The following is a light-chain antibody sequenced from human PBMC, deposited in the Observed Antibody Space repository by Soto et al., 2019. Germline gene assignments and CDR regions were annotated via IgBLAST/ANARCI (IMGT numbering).Light chain of an antibody. V-gene: IGKV3D-20*01. J-gene: IGKJ1*01. Sequence: EIVLTQSPGTLSLSPGERSALSCCSSQSVSSNYLAWYQQKPGLAPRLLIYDASRRATGIPDRFSGSGSGTDFILSISRLEPEDFAVYYCQQYGSSPWTFGQGTKVDIK. CDR2: DAS. CDR1: QSVSSNY. CDR3: QQYGSSPWT.